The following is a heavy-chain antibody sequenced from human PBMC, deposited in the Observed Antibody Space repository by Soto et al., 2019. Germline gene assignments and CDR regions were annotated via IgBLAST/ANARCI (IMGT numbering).Heavy chain of an antibody. V-gene: IGHV4-59*01. Sequence: QVQLQESGPGLVRPSETLSLTCTVSGGSISGYYWSWIRQPPGKGLEWIGYIYYSGTTSYNPSLNSPVTMSVDTSKNQVSLKVNSVTAADTAVYYCARDSYYGSGATVVAYWGQGTLVTVSS. CDR3: ARDSYYGSGATVVAY. CDR1: GGSISGYY. J-gene: IGHJ4*02. D-gene: IGHD3-10*01. CDR2: IYYSGTT.